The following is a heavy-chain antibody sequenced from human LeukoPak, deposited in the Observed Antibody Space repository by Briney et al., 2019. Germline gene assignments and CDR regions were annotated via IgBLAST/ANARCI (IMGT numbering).Heavy chain of an antibody. V-gene: IGHV3-30*02. Sequence: GGSLRLSCAASGFTFSSYGMHWVRQAPGKGLEWVAFIRYDGSNKYYADSVKGRFTISRDNSKNTLYLQMNSLRSEDRAVYYCAKLSNDAFDIWGQGTMVTVSS. CDR3: AKLSNDAFDI. J-gene: IGHJ3*02. CDR1: GFTFSSYG. CDR2: IRYDGSNK.